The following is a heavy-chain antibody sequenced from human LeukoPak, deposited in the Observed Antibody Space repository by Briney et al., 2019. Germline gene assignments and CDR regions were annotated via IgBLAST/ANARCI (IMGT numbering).Heavy chain of an antibody. CDR1: GGSIGSYF. J-gene: IGHJ3*02. CDR3: ARSLGATANDAFDM. D-gene: IGHD1-26*01. Sequence: SGTLSLTCTVPGGSIGSYFWSWIRQPPGKGLEWIGFIYYSGTTKYNPSLKSRVIISVDTSKNQFPLKVSSVTAADTALYYCARSLGATANDAFDMWGQGTMVTVSS. CDR2: IYYSGTT. V-gene: IGHV4-59*01.